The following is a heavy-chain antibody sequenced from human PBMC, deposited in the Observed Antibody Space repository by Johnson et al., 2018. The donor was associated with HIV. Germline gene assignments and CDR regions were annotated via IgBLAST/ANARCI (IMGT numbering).Heavy chain of an antibody. CDR2: ITGRGTAI. V-gene: IGHV3-11*04. Sequence: QVQLVESGGGLVKPGGSLRLSCAASGFTFSDYYIHWIRQAPGKGLEWLAFITGRGTAIYADSVKGRFTISRDNAKNTLYLQMNSLRAEDTAVYYCASKRYFAPFDIWGQGTMVTVSS. CDR3: ASKRYFAPFDI. J-gene: IGHJ3*02. CDR1: GFTFSDYY. D-gene: IGHD3-9*01.